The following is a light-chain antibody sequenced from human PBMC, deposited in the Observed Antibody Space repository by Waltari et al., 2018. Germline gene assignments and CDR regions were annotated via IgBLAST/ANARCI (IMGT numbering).Light chain of an antibody. CDR3: FSYADGRSLV. CDR2: EAT. J-gene: IGLJ2*01. V-gene: IGLV2-23*01. CDR1: STDSGSSTL. Sequence: QSALTQPASVSGSPGQSITISCTGSSTDSGSSTLVSWYQHHPDKAPKLIIYEATERPSGISHRFFGSKSGNTASLTISTLQAEDEADYYCFSYADGRSLVFGGGTKLTVL.